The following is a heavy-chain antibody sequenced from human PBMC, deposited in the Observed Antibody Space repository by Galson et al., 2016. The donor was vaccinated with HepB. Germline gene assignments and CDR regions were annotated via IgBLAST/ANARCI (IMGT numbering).Heavy chain of an antibody. J-gene: IGHJ4*02. Sequence: SLRLSCAGYGFTFSNYYMSWIRQSPGKGLEWIASISGRGTIVKYADSVKGRFSVSRDNAGESLSLQLSFVSAADTAVYHCAREAMLHGAAHFDYWGLGILVTVSS. V-gene: IGHV3-11*04. CDR2: ISGRGTIV. CDR3: AREAMLHGAAHFDY. D-gene: IGHD3-16*01. CDR1: GFTFSNYY.